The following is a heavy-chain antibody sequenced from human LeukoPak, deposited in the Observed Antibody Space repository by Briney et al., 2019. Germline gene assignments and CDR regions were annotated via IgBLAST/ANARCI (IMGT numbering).Heavy chain of an antibody. CDR1: GFTFSSNG. V-gene: IGHV3-30*03. Sequence: PGGSLRLSCAASGFTFSSNGMSWVRQAPGKGLEWVTVISYDGSDKFYTDSVKGRFLISRDNSKNTLYLQMSSLKTEDTAVYYCTSGPLTGTTNYWGQGTLVTVSS. CDR3: TSGPLTGTTNY. CDR2: ISYDGSDK. D-gene: IGHD1-7*01. J-gene: IGHJ4*02.